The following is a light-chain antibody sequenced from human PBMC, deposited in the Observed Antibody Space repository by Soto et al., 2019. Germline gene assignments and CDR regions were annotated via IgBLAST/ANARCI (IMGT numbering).Light chain of an antibody. CDR2: EVS. J-gene: IGLJ3*02. V-gene: IGLV2-14*01. CDR3: SSYTTSSTQV. Sequence: QSALTQPASVSGSPGQSITISCTGTGSDVGYFNYVSWYQHHPGKAPKLIIYEVSNRPSGVSNRFSASKSANTASLTISGLQAEDEADYYCSSYTTSSTQVFGGGTKLTVL. CDR1: GSDVGYFNY.